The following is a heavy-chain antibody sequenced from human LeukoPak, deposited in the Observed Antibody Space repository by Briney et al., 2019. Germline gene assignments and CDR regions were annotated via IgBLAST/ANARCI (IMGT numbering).Heavy chain of an antibody. CDR2: INRDGSST. CDR1: GFTFSSYW. D-gene: IGHD6-19*01. J-gene: IGHJ4*02. CDR3: ARVPVYRSSGWLRYFDY. V-gene: IGHV3-74*01. Sequence: GGSLRLSCAASGFTFSSYWMHWVGQAPGKGLVWVYRINRDGSSTSYADSVKGRFTISRDNAKNTLYLQMNSLRAEDTAVYYCARVPVYRSSGWLRYFDYWGQGTLVTVSS.